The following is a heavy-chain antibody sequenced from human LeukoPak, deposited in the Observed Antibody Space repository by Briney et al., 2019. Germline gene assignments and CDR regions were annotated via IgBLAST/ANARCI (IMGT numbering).Heavy chain of an antibody. CDR2: INHIGSS. J-gene: IGHJ4*01. CDR3: ARNDAAARLFDS. D-gene: IGHD6-13*01. Sequence: SETLSLTCAVYGGSFSGYYWSWLRQPPGKGLEWIAEINHIGSSSYNPSLKSRVTISVDTSTNQFSLKLNSVTAADTAVYYCARNDAAARLFDSWGHGRLVTVSS. V-gene: IGHV4-34*01. CDR1: GGSFSGYY.